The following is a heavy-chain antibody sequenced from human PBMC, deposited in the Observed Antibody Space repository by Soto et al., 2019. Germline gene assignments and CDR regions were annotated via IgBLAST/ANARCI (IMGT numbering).Heavy chain of an antibody. Sequence: SETLSLTCTVSGDSINNGDNYLSWIRQPPGKGLEWIGYIYYSGDTYYNPSLRSRLSISMDMSNNQFSLTLSSVTAADTAAYYCARGGLTWFDPWGQGTLVTVSS. CDR1: GDSINNGDNY. V-gene: IGHV4-30-4*01. J-gene: IGHJ5*02. CDR2: IYYSGDT. CDR3: ARGGLTWFDP.